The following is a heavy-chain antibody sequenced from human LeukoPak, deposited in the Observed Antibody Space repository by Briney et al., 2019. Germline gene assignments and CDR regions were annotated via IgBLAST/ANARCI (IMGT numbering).Heavy chain of an antibody. CDR3: ARVLRYFRDAFDI. CDR2: IIPIFGTT. Sequence: SVKVSCKASGGTFSSYAISWVRQAPGQGLEWMGGIIPIFGTTNYAQKFQGRVTITAGESTSTAYMELSSLRSEDTAVYYCARVLRYFRDAFDIWGQGTMVTVSS. CDR1: GGTFSSYA. J-gene: IGHJ3*02. V-gene: IGHV1-69*13. D-gene: IGHD3-9*01.